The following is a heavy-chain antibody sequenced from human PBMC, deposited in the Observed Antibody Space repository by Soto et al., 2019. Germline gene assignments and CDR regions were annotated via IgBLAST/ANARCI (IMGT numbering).Heavy chain of an antibody. Sequence: SETLSLTCTVSGGSISSYYWSWIRQPPGKGLEWIGYIYYSGSTNYNPSLKSRVTISVDTSKNQFSLKLSSVTAADTAVYYCARDGPNQYYDILTGYYYYYYDMDVWGQGTTVTVSS. J-gene: IGHJ6*02. CDR3: ARDGPNQYYDILTGYYYYYYDMDV. CDR2: IYYSGST. V-gene: IGHV4-59*01. CDR1: GGSISSYY. D-gene: IGHD3-9*01.